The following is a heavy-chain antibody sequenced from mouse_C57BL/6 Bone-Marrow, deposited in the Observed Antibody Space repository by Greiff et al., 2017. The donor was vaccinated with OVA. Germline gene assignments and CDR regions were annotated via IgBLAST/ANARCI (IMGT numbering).Heavy chain of an antibody. CDR3: ARVRYGSRHWCFDV. CDR2: ISDAGSYT. Sequence: EVMLVEPGGGLVKPGGSLKLSCAASGFTFSSYAMAWVRQTPEKRLEWVATISDAGSYTYYPDNVKGRFTITRDNAKNNLYLQMRHLKSEDTAMYYCARVRYGSRHWCFDVWGTGTTVTGSS. V-gene: IGHV5-4*03. D-gene: IGHD1-1*01. J-gene: IGHJ1*03. CDR1: GFTFSSYA.